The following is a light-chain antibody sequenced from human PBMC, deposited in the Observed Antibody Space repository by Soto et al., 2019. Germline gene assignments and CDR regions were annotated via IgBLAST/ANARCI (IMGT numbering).Light chain of an antibody. CDR2: DTS. CDR3: QQYGNSPRT. Sequence: EIVLTQSPGTLSLCPGERATLSCRASQSVSNNYLAWFQQTPGQAPRLVIYDTSRRATGIPDRFSGSGSGTDFTLTISRLEPEDSAMYYCQQYGNSPRTFGQGTKVEIK. CDR1: QSVSNNY. J-gene: IGKJ1*01. V-gene: IGKV3-20*01.